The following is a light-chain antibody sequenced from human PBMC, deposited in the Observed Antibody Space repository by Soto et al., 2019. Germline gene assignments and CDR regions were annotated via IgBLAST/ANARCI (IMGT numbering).Light chain of an antibody. V-gene: IGKV1-39*01. J-gene: IGKJ2*01. CDR3: QQSYSAPYT. CDR2: ADS. CDR1: QNIANY. Sequence: DIQMTQSPSSLSASVGDRVTITCRASQNIANYLNWYQQKPGKAPNLLIYADSDLQSGVPSRFSGSGSGTDFTLTISSLQPEYSATSYSQQSYSAPYTFGQGTKLEIK.